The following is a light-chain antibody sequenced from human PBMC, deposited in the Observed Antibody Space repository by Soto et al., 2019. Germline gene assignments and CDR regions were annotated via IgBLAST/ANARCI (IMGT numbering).Light chain of an antibody. Sequence: QSALTQPASVSGSPGQSITISCTGSSSDVGSFYLVSWYQQHPGKAPKLMIYEDTKRPSGVSSRFSGSKSGNTASLTISGLQAEDEADYYCCPYTRTSAYVFGSGTKVTVL. CDR2: EDT. CDR1: SSDVGSFYL. V-gene: IGLV2-14*02. CDR3: CPYTRTSAYV. J-gene: IGLJ1*01.